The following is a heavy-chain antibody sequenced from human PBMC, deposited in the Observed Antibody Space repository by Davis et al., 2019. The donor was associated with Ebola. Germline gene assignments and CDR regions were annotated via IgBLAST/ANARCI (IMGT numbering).Heavy chain of an antibody. D-gene: IGHD3-22*01. Sequence: SETLSLTCTVSGGSISSSSYYWGWIRQPPGKGLEWIGSIYYSGSTYYNPSLKSRVTISVDTSKNQFSLKLSSVTAADTAVYYCARLASGYWESWFDPWGQGTLVTVSS. J-gene: IGHJ5*02. CDR1: GGSISSSSYY. CDR3: ARLASGYWESWFDP. V-gene: IGHV4-39*01. CDR2: IYYSGST.